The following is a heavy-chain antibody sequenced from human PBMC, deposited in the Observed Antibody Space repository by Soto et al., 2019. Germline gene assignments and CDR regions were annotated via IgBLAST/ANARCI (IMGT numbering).Heavy chain of an antibody. CDR2: IIPVFGTA. V-gene: IGHV1-69*12. CDR3: ARGDATKIVVTTYYGMDV. J-gene: IGHJ6*02. Sequence: QVQLVQSGAEVKKPGSSVKVSCKASGGSLSNYGISWVRQAPGQELEWMGGIIPVFGTANYAQKFQGRVTITADESTSIVYMDVTSLRSEDTAVYYCARGDATKIVVTTYYGMDVWGQGTTVTVSS. D-gene: IGHD4-17*01. CDR1: GGSLSNYG.